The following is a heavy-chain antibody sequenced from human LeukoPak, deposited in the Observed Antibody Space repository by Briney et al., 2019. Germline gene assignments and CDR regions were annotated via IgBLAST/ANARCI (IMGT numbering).Heavy chain of an antibody. CDR1: GGSISTYY. J-gene: IGHJ6*02. D-gene: IGHD4-17*01. CDR3: AREDPQTTVPEGMDV. V-gene: IGHV4-59*01. CDR2: IYYTGTT. Sequence: SETLSLTCSVSGGSISTYYWSWIRQPPGKGLEWIGYIYYTGTTNYNPSLRSRLTISVDTSRSQFSLRLSSVTATDTAVYYCAREDPQTTVPEGMDVWGHGTTVIVSS.